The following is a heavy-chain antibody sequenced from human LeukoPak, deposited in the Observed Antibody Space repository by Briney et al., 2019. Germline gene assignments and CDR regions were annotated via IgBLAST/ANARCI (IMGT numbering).Heavy chain of an antibody. Sequence: QTGGSLRLSCAASGFTFSNYDVHWVRQAPGKGLEWVAVISYDGSNKYYADSVKGRFTISRDNSKDTLYLQMNSLRGEETALYYCARSPMPTVYHIDYWGQGTLVTVSS. D-gene: IGHD4-11*01. CDR3: ARSPMPTVYHIDY. CDR1: GFTFSNYD. J-gene: IGHJ4*02. V-gene: IGHV3-30-3*01. CDR2: ISYDGSNK.